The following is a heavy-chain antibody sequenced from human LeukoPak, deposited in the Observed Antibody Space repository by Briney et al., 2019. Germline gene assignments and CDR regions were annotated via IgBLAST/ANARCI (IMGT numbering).Heavy chain of an antibody. V-gene: IGHV4-59*06. J-gene: IGHJ4*02. CDR1: GASISSHY. CDR2: IYYSGST. D-gene: IGHD2-8*01. Sequence: PSETLSLTCAVSGASISSHYWSWIRQPPGKGLEWIGFIYYSGSTYYNPSLMSRVTISVGTSQNQFSMKLSSVTAADTAVYYCARVNGDYFDHWGQGTLVTVSS. CDR3: ARVNGDYFDH.